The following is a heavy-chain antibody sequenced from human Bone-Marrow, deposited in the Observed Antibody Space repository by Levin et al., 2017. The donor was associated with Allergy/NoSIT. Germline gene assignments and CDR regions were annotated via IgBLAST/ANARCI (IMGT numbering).Heavy chain of an antibody. CDR2: ISSSGSHI. CDR1: GFTFSDYY. D-gene: IGHD1-26*01. Sequence: LSLTCAASGFTFSDYYMSWIRQAPGKGLPWVSYISSSGSHIDSADSVKGRFTISRDNARNSMYLQMNSLRAEDTAVYYCARDRVSSTYYDRHYYSYHGIDVWGQGTTVTVSS. V-gene: IGHV3-11*01. J-gene: IGHJ6*02. CDR3: ARDRVSSTYYDRHYYSYHGIDV.